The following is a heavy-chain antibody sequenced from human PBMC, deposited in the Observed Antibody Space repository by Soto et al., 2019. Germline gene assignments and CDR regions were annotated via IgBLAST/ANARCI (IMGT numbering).Heavy chain of an antibody. Sequence: QLQLQESGSGLVKPSQTLSLTCAVSGGSISSGGYSWSWIRQPPGKGLEWIGYIYHSGSTYYNPSLKSGGTISVDRSKNQFPLKLSSVTAADTAVYYCASSNVDTAMVFDYWGQGTLVTVSS. CDR3: ASSNVDTAMVFDY. J-gene: IGHJ4*02. CDR2: IYHSGST. CDR1: GGSISSGGYS. D-gene: IGHD5-18*01. V-gene: IGHV4-30-2*01.